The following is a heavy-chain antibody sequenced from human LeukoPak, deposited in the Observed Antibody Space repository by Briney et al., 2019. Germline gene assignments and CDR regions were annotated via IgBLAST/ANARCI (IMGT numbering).Heavy chain of an antibody. Sequence: GRSLRLSCAASGFTFDDYAMHWVRQAPGKGLEWVSGISWNSGSIGYVDSVKGRFTISRDNAKNSLYLQMNSLRAEDTAVYYCXRDPIAAAAPGAFDIWGQGTMVTVSS. CDR2: ISWNSGSI. V-gene: IGHV3-9*01. D-gene: IGHD6-13*01. J-gene: IGHJ3*02. CDR1: GFTFDDYA. CDR3: XRDPIAAAAPGAFDI.